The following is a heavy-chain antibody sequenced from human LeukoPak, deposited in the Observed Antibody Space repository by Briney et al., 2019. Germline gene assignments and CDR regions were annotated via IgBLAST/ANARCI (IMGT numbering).Heavy chain of an antibody. CDR2: ISAYNGNT. V-gene: IGHV1-18*01. CDR3: AREAPLYCGGDCYTFDY. D-gene: IGHD2-21*02. J-gene: IGHJ4*02. Sequence: ASVKVSCKASGYTFTSYGISWVRQAPGQGLEWMGWISAYNGNTNYTQKLQGRVTMTRDMSTSTVYMELSSLRSEDTAVYYCAREAPLYCGGDCYTFDYWGQGTLVTVSS. CDR1: GYTFTSYG.